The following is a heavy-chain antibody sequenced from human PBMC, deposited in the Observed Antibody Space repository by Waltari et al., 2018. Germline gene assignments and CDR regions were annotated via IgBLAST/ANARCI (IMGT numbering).Heavy chain of an antibody. CDR1: GYSLTELS. V-gene: IGHV1-24*01. D-gene: IGHD2-15*01. CDR3: ATDWGYCSDDSCYVGERGDY. Sequence: VQLIQSGAEVKKPGASVRLSCKVSGYSLTELSIHWVRQPPGKGLEWMGGFGPERSDTTYAQRFQGRVTMTEDTSTDTAYMELRSLTSDDTAVFYCATDWGYCSDDSCYVGERGDYWGQGTLVTVSS. J-gene: IGHJ4*02. CDR2: FGPERSDT.